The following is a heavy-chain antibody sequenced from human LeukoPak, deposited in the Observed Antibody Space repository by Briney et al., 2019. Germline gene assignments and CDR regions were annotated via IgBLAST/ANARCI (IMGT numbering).Heavy chain of an antibody. CDR3: ASTNYRDSSGHDY. J-gene: IGHJ4*02. Sequence: KPSETLSLTCIVSGGSISSGSYYWSWLRQPAGKGLEWIGRIYSSGSTNYNPSLKSRVTISVDTSKNQFSLKLSSVTAADTAVYYCASTNYRDSSGHDYWGQGTLVTVSS. V-gene: IGHV4-61*02. CDR2: IYSSGST. D-gene: IGHD3-22*01. CDR1: GGSISSGSYY.